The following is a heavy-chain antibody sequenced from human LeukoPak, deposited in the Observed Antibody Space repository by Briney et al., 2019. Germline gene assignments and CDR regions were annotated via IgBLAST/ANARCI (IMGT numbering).Heavy chain of an antibody. D-gene: IGHD3-3*01. CDR2: IFHGGTT. V-gene: IGHV4-4*02. CDR1: GGSISSSYW. Sequence: SETLSLTCTVSGGSISSSYWWSWVRQPPGKGLQWIGEIFHGGTTNYNPSLQSRVTISVDKSKNQFSLNLNSVTAADTAVYYCARDPSMRFGGHFDYWGQGTLVTVSS. CDR3: ARDPSMRFGGHFDY. J-gene: IGHJ4*02.